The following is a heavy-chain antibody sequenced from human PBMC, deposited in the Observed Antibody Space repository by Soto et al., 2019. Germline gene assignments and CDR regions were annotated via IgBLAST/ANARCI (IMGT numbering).Heavy chain of an antibody. CDR2: ISAYNGNT. CDR1: GYTFTSYG. D-gene: IGHD1-1*01. CDR3: VVDPQPYYFDY. Sequence: ASVKVSCKASGYTFTSYGISWVRQAPGQGLEWMGWISAYNGNTNYAQKLQGRVTMTTDTSTSTAYMELRSLRSDDTAVYYCVVDPQPYYFDYCGQGSLVTVSS. V-gene: IGHV1-18*01. J-gene: IGHJ4*02.